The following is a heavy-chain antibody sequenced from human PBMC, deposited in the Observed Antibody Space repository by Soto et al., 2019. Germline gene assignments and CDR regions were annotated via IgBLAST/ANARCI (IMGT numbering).Heavy chain of an antibody. CDR3: ARVGVRWELLLDDAFDI. CDR1: GGSISSYY. V-gene: IGHV4-59*01. D-gene: IGHD1-26*01. CDR2: IYYSGST. Sequence: SETLSLTCTVSGGSISSYYWSWIRQPPGKGLEWIGYIYYSGSTNFNPSLKSRVTISVDTSKNQFSLKLSSVIAADTAVYYCARVGVRWELLLDDAFDIWGQGTMVNVS. J-gene: IGHJ3*02.